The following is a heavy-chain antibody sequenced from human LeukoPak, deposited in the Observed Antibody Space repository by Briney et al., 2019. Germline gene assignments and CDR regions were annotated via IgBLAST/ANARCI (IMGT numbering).Heavy chain of an antibody. CDR2: IYTSGST. D-gene: IGHD6-19*01. CDR3: ARDRDGVAVAGTDY. Sequence: SETLSLTCTVSGGSISSYYWSWIRQPAGKGLEWIGRIYTSGSTNYNPSLKSRVTVSVDTSKNQFSLKLSSGTAADTAVYYCARDRDGVAVAGTDYWGQGTLVTVSS. J-gene: IGHJ4*02. V-gene: IGHV4-4*07. CDR1: GGSISSYY.